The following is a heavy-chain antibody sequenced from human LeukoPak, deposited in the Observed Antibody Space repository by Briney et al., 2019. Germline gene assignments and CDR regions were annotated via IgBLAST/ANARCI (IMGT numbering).Heavy chain of an antibody. CDR2: ISGSGGST. Sequence: PGGSLRLSCAASGFTFSSYAMSWVRQAPGKGLEGVSAISGSGGSTYYADSVKGRFTISRDNSKNTLYLQMNSLRAEDTAVYYCAKVWAYGSGSYGRHQYYFDYWGQGTLVTVSS. D-gene: IGHD3-10*01. J-gene: IGHJ4*02. CDR3: AKVWAYGSGSYGRHQYYFDY. V-gene: IGHV3-23*01. CDR1: GFTFSSYA.